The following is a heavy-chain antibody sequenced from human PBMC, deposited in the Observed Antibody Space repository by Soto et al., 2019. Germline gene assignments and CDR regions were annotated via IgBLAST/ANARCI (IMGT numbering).Heavy chain of an antibody. CDR1: GYSISNGYY. D-gene: IGHD3-16*02. J-gene: IGHJ4*02. Sequence: SETLSLTCTFSGYSISNGYYWGWIRQSPEKGLERIGTIYHSGTTYDHPSPKRRVITSIVASNNQVSLNLKSVTAADPAVYYCGRDRYRYVSEVAQWGQGTLVTVSS. CDR3: GRDRYRYVSEVAQ. CDR2: IYHSGTT. V-gene: IGHV4-38-2*02.